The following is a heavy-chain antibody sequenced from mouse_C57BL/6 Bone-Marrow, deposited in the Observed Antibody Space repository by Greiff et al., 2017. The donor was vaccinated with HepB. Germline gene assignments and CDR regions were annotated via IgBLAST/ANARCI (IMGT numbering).Heavy chain of an antibody. Sequence: VQLQQSGAELVMPGASVKLSCKASGYTFTSYWMHWVKQRPGQGLEWIGEIDPSDSYTNYNQKFKGKSTLTVDKSSSTAYMQLSSLTSEDSAVYYCARSNGRGWYFDVWGTGTTVTVSS. CDR2: IDPSDSYT. CDR3: ARSNGRGWYFDV. J-gene: IGHJ1*03. V-gene: IGHV1-69*01. D-gene: IGHD1-2*01. CDR1: GYTFTSYW.